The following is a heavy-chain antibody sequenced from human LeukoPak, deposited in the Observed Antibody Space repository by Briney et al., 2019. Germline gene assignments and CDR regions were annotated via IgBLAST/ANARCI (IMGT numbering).Heavy chain of an antibody. D-gene: IGHD3-10*01. CDR3: ARSVGWVVRGVIGYYMDV. J-gene: IGHJ6*03. Sequence: PSETLSLTCTVSGDSISSYYWSWIRQPPGKGLEWIGEINHSGSTNYNPSLKSRVTISVDTSKNHFSLKLSSVTAADTAVYYCARSVGWVVRGVIGYYMDVWGKGTTVTISS. CDR2: INHSGST. CDR1: GDSISSYY. V-gene: IGHV4-34*01.